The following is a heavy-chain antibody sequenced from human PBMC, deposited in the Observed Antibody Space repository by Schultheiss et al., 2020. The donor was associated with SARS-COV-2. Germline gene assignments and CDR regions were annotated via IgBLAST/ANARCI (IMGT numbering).Heavy chain of an antibody. J-gene: IGHJ4*02. Sequence: GESLKISCAASGFTFNSYAMSWVRQAPGKGLEWVSAISGSGGSTYYADSVKGRFTISRDNSKNTLYLQMNSLRAEDTAVYYCARDGAAAGTAEYWGQGTLVTVSS. CDR2: ISGSGGST. CDR1: GFTFNSYA. CDR3: ARDGAAAGTAEY. D-gene: IGHD6-13*01. V-gene: IGHV3-23*01.